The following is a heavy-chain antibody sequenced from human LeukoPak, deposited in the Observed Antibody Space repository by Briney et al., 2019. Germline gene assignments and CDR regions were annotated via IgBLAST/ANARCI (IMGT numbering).Heavy chain of an antibody. CDR3: ARDISLNCGGDCSDGFDI. D-gene: IGHD2-21*02. CDR1: GFTFSSYE. CDR2: ISSSGNTI. V-gene: IGHV3-48*03. J-gene: IGHJ3*02. Sequence: GGCLRLSCAAAGFTFSSYEMNWVRQAPGKGLEWVSYISSSGNTIYYADSVKGRFTISRDNSKNSLYLQMNTLRAEDTAVYYCARDISLNCGGDCSDGFDIWGQGTMVTVSS.